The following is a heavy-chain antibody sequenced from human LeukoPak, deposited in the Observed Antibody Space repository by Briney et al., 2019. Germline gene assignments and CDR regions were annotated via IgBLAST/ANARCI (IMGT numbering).Heavy chain of an antibody. D-gene: IGHD2-21*02. CDR3: ARDHYCGGDCYDSGDAFDI. V-gene: IGHV3-20*04. J-gene: IGHJ3*02. CDR1: GFTFDDYG. Sequence: PGGSLRLSCAASGFTFDDYGMSWVRQAPGKGLEWVSGINWNGGSTGYADSVKGRFTISRDNAKNSLYLQMNSLRAEDTALYYCARDHYCGGDCYDSGDAFDIWGQGTMVTVSS. CDR2: INWNGGST.